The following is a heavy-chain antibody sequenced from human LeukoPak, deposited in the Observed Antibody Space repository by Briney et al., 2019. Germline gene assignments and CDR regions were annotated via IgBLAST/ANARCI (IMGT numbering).Heavy chain of an antibody. D-gene: IGHD3-22*01. CDR1: GFTFSNYW. Sequence: PGGSLRLSCAASGFTFSNYWMHWVRQAPGKGLVWVSRIKSDGSSTNYADSVKGRFTISRDNSKNTLYLQMNSLRAEDTAVYYCAKDSSGYYAFDIWGQGTMVTVSS. V-gene: IGHV3-74*01. CDR2: IKSDGSST. CDR3: AKDSSGYYAFDI. J-gene: IGHJ3*02.